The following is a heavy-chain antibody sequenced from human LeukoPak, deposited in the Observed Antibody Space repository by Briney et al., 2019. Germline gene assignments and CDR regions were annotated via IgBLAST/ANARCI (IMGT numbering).Heavy chain of an antibody. J-gene: IGHJ4*02. V-gene: IGHV3-48*03. CDR2: ISSSGSTI. CDR3: ARCGSGWYYFDY. D-gene: IGHD6-19*01. Sequence: GGSLRLSCAASGFTFSSYEMNWVRQAPGKGLEWVSYISSSGSTIYYADSVKGRFTISRDNAKNSLYLQMNSLRAEDTAVYYCARCGSGWYYFDYWGQGTLVTVSS. CDR1: GFTFSSYE.